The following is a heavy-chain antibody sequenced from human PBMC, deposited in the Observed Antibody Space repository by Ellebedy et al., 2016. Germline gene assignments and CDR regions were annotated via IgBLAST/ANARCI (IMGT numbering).Heavy chain of an antibody. V-gene: IGHV3-7*03. Sequence: GGSLRLSXVASGFAFPQYWMAWVRQPPGKGLEWVANINHDGSAEYYADSVQGRFRISRDDAKRSVYLQMNSLRVEDTAVFYCARSGVPGAFDYWGQGILVTVPS. D-gene: IGHD3-3*01. CDR3: ARSGVPGAFDY. CDR1: GFAFPQYW. CDR2: INHDGSAE. J-gene: IGHJ4*02.